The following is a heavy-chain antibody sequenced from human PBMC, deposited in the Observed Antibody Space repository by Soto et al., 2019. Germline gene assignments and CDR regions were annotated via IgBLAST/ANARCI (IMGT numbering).Heavy chain of an antibody. J-gene: IGHJ4*02. CDR2: INAGNGDT. CDR1: RYSFTTYA. V-gene: IGHV1-3*01. D-gene: IGHD1-1*01. CDR3: ARDPGTGAALRAYHFDY. Sequence: QVQLVQSGAEVKKPGASVKVSCKASRYSFTTYALHWVRQAPGQRPEWMGWINAGNGDTKYSEKFQGRVTITRDTSANTAYMELSSLRSEDTSVYYCARDPGTGAALRAYHFDYWGQGTLVTVSS.